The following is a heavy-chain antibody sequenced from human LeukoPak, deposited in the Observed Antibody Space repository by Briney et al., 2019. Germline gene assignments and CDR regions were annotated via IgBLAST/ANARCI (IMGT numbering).Heavy chain of an antibody. V-gene: IGHV4-59*01. J-gene: IGHJ4*02. Sequence: SETLSLTCTVSGGSISSYYWSWIRQPPGKGLEWIGYIYYSGSTNYNPSLKSRVTISVDTSKNQFSLRLTSVTAADTAVYYCARVTGYMVEDYFDYWGQGTLVTVSS. CDR3: ARVTGYMVEDYFDY. CDR2: IYYSGST. CDR1: GGSISSYY. D-gene: IGHD6-13*01.